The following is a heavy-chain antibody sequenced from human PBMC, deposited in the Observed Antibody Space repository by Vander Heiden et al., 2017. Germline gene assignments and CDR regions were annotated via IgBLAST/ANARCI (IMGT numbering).Heavy chain of an antibody. CDR1: GGSFSGYY. V-gene: IGHV4-34*01. D-gene: IGHD3-16*01. CDR2: INHSGST. Sequence: QVQLQQWGAGLLKPSETLSLTCAVYGGSFSGYYWRWIRQPPGKGLEWIGEINHSGSTNYNPSLKSRVTISVDTPKNQFSLKLSSVTAADTAVYYCARGRVGSMITAFYFDYWGQGTLVTVSS. CDR3: ARGRVGSMITAFYFDY. J-gene: IGHJ4*02.